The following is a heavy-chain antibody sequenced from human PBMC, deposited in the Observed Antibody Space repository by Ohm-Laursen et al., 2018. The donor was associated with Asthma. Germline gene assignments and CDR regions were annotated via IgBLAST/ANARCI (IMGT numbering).Heavy chain of an antibody. CDR2: ISSGRGGNT. CDR3: SRDLTA. CDR1: GFTFSNYA. Sequence: GSLRLSCAASGFTFSNYAMSWVRQAPGKGLEWVSAISSGRGGNTYYADSVKGRFTISRDNAKNTLYLQMSSLRAEDTAVYYCSRDLTAWGQGTLVTVSS. V-gene: IGHV3-23*01. J-gene: IGHJ5*02.